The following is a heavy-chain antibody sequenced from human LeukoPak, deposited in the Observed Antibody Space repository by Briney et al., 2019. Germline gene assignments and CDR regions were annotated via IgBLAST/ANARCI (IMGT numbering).Heavy chain of an antibody. CDR3: AKDSESITIFGVVIGIDY. CDR1: GFTFSSYA. J-gene: IGHJ4*02. CDR2: ISGSGGSA. Sequence: GGSLRLSCAASGFTFSSYAMSWVRQAPGKGLEWVSAISGSGGSAYYADSVKGRFTISRDNSKNTLYLQMNSLRAEDTAVYYCAKDSESITIFGVVIGIDYWGQRTMVADSS. D-gene: IGHD3-3*01. V-gene: IGHV3-23*01.